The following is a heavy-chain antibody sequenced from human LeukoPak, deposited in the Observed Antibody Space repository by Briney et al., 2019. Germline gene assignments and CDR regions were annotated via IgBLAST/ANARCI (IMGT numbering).Heavy chain of an antibody. CDR2: TYTSGST. CDR3: ARDHVDTAMGIDY. J-gene: IGHJ4*02. D-gene: IGHD5-18*01. CDR1: GGSISSGSYY. V-gene: IGHV4-61*02. Sequence: SETLSLTCTVSGGSISSGSYYWSWLRQPAGKGLEGIGRTYTSGSTNYNPSLKRRVTISVDTSKNQFSLKLSSVTAADTAVYYCARDHVDTAMGIDYWGQGTLVTASS.